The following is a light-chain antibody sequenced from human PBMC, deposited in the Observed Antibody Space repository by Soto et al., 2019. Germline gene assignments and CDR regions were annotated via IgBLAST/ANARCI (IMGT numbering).Light chain of an antibody. CDR1: QGIRDD. Sequence: DIQMTQSPSSLSASVGDRVTITCRARQGIRDDLTWYQQKPGKAPKRLIYGASSLQSGVPSRFSGSGSGTEFTLTISSLQPEDFATYYCLQHNSYSWTFGQGTKVEIK. V-gene: IGKV1-17*01. CDR2: GAS. CDR3: LQHNSYSWT. J-gene: IGKJ1*01.